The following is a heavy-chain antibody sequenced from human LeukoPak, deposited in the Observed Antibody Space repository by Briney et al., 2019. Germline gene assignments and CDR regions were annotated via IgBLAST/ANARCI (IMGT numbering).Heavy chain of an antibody. J-gene: IGHJ6*02. V-gene: IGHV3-7*01. CDR3: ATYINWVAGDV. CDR1: GFTFSNSA. CDR2: INHEGGDI. Sequence: GGSLRLSCAASGFTFSNSAMSWVRQAPGKGLEWVANINHEGGDIQYVDSVKGRFTISRDNAKDSVYLQMNSLRAEDTAVYHCATYINWVAGDVWGQGTTVTVSS. D-gene: IGHD1-1*01.